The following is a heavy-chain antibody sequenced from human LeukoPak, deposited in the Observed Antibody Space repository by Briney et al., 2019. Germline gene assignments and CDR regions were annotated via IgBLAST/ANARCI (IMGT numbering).Heavy chain of an antibody. J-gene: IGHJ4*02. V-gene: IGHV4-30-4*01. CDR1: GGSISSGDYY. CDR2: IYYSGST. D-gene: IGHD3-22*01. Sequence: SQTLSLTCTVSGGSISSGDYYWSWIRQPPGKGLEWIGYIYYSGSTYYNPSLKSRVTISVDTSKNQFSLKLSSATAADTAVYYCARSTASSGLDYWGQGTLVTVSS. CDR3: ARSTASSGLDY.